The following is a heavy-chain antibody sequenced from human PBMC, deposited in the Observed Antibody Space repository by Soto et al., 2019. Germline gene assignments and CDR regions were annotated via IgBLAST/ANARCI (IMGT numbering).Heavy chain of an antibody. CDR3: AKTVADYYYGMDV. CDR1: GFTFSSYG. Sequence: QVQLVESGGGVVQPGRSLRLSCAASGFTFSSYGMHWVRQAPGKGLEWVAVIWYDGSNKYYADSVKGRFTISRDNSKNTLYLQMNSLRAEDTAVYYCAKTVADYYYGMDVWGQGTTVTVSS. V-gene: IGHV3-33*06. J-gene: IGHJ6*02. CDR2: IWYDGSNK. D-gene: IGHD6-19*01.